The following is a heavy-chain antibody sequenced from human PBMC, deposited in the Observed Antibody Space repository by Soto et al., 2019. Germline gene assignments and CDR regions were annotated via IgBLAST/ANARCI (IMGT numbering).Heavy chain of an antibody. V-gene: IGHV4-59*01. CDR2: IYHSGTT. J-gene: IGHJ5*02. Sequence: QVQLQESGPGLVKPSETLSLTCTVSDGSIRSYYWSWIRQSPGKGLEWIGYIYHSGTTSYNPSLKSRVTISINTSKNQFSLKLNSVTAADTAVYYCAREDSRWFDPWGQGTLVTVSS. CDR1: DGSIRSYY. CDR3: AREDSRWFDP.